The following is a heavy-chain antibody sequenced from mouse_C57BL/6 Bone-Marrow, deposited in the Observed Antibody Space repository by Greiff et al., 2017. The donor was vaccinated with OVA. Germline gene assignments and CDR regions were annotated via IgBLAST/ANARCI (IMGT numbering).Heavy chain of an antibody. CDR3: TTYYYGSSLYWYFDV. CDR2: IDPENGDT. D-gene: IGHD1-1*01. CDR1: GFNIKDDY. Sequence: EVQLQQSGAELVRPGASVKLSCTASGFNIKDDYMHWVKQRPEQGLEWIGWIDPENGDTEYASKFQGKATITADTSSNTAYLQLSSLTSEDTAVYYCTTYYYGSSLYWYFDVWGTGTTVTVSS. V-gene: IGHV14-4*01. J-gene: IGHJ1*03.